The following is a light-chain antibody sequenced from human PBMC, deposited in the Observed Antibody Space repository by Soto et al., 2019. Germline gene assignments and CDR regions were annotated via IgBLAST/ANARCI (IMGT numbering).Light chain of an antibody. CDR1: QSVSSY. Sequence: EIVLTQSPSTLSLSPGERATLSCRASQSVSSYLAWYQQKPGQAPRLLIYDASNRATGIPARFSGSGSGTDFTLTISSLEPEDFAVYYCQQRRNWPFTFGRGTKVEIK. CDR3: QQRRNWPFT. V-gene: IGKV3-11*01. CDR2: DAS. J-gene: IGKJ4*01.